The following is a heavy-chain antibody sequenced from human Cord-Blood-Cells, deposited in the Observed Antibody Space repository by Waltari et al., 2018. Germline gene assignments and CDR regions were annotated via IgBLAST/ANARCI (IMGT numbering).Heavy chain of an antibody. CDR1: GFTFTSYA. Sequence: EVQLLESGGGLVQPGGSLRLPCAASGFTFTSYAMSWVRQAPGKGLEWVSAISGSGGSTYYADSVKGRFTISRDNSKNTLYLQMNSLRAEDTAVYYCAYASGYSTEYFQHWGQGTLVTVSS. D-gene: IGHD3-22*01. CDR2: ISGSGGST. CDR3: AYASGYSTEYFQH. J-gene: IGHJ1*01. V-gene: IGHV3-23*01.